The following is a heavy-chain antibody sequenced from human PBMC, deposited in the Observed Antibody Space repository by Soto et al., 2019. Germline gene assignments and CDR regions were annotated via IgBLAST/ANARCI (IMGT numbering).Heavy chain of an antibody. CDR3: ARLCMPGVIVVPGSET. Sequence: GSGPTLVNPTQTLTLTCTFSGFSLTTSGVCVTWIRQSPGRALEWLAVIDWDDDRSFSMSLKSRLTISKDTSRNQVVLTLADLEPADTGTYYCARLCMPGVIVVPGSETWGQGILVTVSS. CDR1: GFSLTTSGVC. V-gene: IGHV2-70*01. D-gene: IGHD3-16*02. J-gene: IGHJ4*02. CDR2: IDWDDDR.